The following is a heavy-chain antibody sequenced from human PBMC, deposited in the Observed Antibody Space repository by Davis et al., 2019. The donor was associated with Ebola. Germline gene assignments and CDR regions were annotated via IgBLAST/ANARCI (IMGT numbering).Heavy chain of an antibody. CDR3: ARDRDCSGGSCYSGWFDP. V-gene: IGHV1-3*01. CDR2: INAGNGNT. CDR1: GYTFTSYA. J-gene: IGHJ5*02. D-gene: IGHD2-15*01. Sequence: ASVKVSCKASGYTFTSYAMHWVRQAPGQRLEWMGWINAGNGNTKYSQKFQGRVTITRDTSASTAYMELSSLRSEDTAVYYCARDRDCSGGSCYSGWFDPWGQGTLVTVSS.